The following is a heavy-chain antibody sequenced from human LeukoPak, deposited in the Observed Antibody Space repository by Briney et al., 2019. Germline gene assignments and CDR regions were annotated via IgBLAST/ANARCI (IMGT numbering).Heavy chain of an antibody. CDR1: GGSFSGYY. Sequence: PSETLSLTCAVYGGSFSGYYWSWIRQPPGKGLEWIGEINHRGGTNYNPSLKSRVTISVDTSKNQFSLKLSSVTAADTAVYYCARRYCTNGVCYTGWFDPWGQGTLVTVSS. CDR2: INHRGGT. J-gene: IGHJ5*02. D-gene: IGHD2-8*01. CDR3: ARRYCTNGVCYTGWFDP. V-gene: IGHV4-34*01.